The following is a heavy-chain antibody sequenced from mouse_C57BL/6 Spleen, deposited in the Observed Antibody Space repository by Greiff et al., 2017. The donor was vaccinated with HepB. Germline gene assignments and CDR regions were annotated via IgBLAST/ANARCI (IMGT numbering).Heavy chain of an antibody. Sequence: QVHVKQSGAELVKPGASVKISCKASGYAFSSYWMNWVKQRPGKGLEWIGQIYPGDGDTNYNGKFKGKATLTADKSSSTAYMQLSSLTSEDSAVYFCAREDLTGFDYWGQGTTLTVSS. CDR2: IYPGDGDT. V-gene: IGHV1-80*01. D-gene: IGHD4-1*01. CDR3: AREDLTGFDY. CDR1: GYAFSSYW. J-gene: IGHJ2*01.